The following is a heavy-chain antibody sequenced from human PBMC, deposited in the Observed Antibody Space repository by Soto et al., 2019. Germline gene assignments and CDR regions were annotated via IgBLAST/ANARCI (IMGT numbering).Heavy chain of an antibody. D-gene: IGHD3-3*01. CDR2: VFYNGNT. V-gene: IGHV4-31*03. J-gene: IGHJ4*02. Sequence: PSETLSLTYTVSGASITRGGYFWNWIRQHPGKGLEWVGHVFYNGNTYYNPSLESRVSISLDTSQNQFSLRLTSVTATDTAVYFCARGVITRFGLVADSWSDYWGQGTLVTVS. CDR3: ARGVITRFGLVADSWSDY. CDR1: GASITRGGYF.